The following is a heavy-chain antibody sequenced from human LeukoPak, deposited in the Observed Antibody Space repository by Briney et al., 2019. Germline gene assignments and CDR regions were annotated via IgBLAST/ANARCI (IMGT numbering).Heavy chain of an antibody. V-gene: IGHV5-51*01. CDR3: ARHQQQLVLDAFDT. J-gene: IGHJ3*02. CDR1: GYSFTSYW. D-gene: IGHD6-13*01. Sequence: GESLKISCTGSGYSFTSYWIGWVRQIPGKGLEWVGIIYPGDSDTRYSPSFQGQVTISADKSITTAYLQWSSLKASDTAMYYCARHQQQLVLDAFDTWGQGTMVTVSS. CDR2: IYPGDSDT.